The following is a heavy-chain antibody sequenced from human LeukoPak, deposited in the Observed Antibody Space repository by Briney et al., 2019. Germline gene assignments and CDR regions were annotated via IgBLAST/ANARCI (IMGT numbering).Heavy chain of an antibody. J-gene: IGHJ4*02. D-gene: IGHD1-26*01. V-gene: IGHV1-8*01. CDR3: ATADKWEPLDY. CDR2: MNPNSGNT. Sequence: GASVKVSCKASGYTFTSYDINWVRQATGQGLEWMGWMNPNSGNTGYAQRFQGRFSMTEDTPADTAYMELSSLRPEDTAVYYCATADKWEPLDYWGQGTLVTVSS. CDR1: GYTFTSYD.